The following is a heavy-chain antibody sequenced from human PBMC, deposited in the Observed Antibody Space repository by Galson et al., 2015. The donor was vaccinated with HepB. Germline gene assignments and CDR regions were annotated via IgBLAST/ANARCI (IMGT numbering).Heavy chain of an antibody. Sequence: SLRLSCAASGFTFSGYAMNWVRQAPGKGLEWVSGSSGSGGSTSYADSVKGRFTISRDNSKNTLYLQMNNLRVEDTAVYYCAKGGVDCSDGECYYFDYWGQGALVTVSS. CDR1: GFTFSGYA. D-gene: IGHD2-21*01. CDR2: SSGSGGST. J-gene: IGHJ4*02. V-gene: IGHV3-23*01. CDR3: AKGGVDCSDGECYYFDY.